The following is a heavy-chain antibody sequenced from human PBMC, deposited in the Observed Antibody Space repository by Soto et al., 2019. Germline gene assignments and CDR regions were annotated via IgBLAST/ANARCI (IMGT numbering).Heavy chain of an antibody. CDR2: ISYDGSNK. V-gene: IGHV3-30-3*01. CDR3: ARDGDSGYDRYWPTYGMDV. CDR1: GFTFSSYA. Sequence: GGSLRLSCAASGFTFSSYAMHWVRQAPGKGLERVAVISYDGSNKYYADSVKGRFTISRDNSKNTLYLQMNSLRAEDTAVYYCARDGDSGYDRYWPTYGMDVWGQGTTVTVSS. J-gene: IGHJ6*02. D-gene: IGHD5-12*01.